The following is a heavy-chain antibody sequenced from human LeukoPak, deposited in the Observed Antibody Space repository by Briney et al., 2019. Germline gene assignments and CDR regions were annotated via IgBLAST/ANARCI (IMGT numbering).Heavy chain of an antibody. Sequence: AGGSLRLSCAASGFAFSSCWMSWVRQAPGKGLEWVASMKQDGSEKYYVDSVKGRFTISRDNAKNSLYLQMNSLRAEDTAVYSCARLTVTKYDYWGQGTLVTVSS. CDR1: GFAFSSCW. CDR3: ARLTVTKYDY. J-gene: IGHJ4*02. CDR2: MKQDGSEK. V-gene: IGHV3-7*02. D-gene: IGHD4-17*01.